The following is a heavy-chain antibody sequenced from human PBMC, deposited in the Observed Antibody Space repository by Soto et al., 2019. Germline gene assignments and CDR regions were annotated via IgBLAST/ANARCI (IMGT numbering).Heavy chain of an antibody. V-gene: IGHV1-69*01. D-gene: IGHD3-16*02. CDR2: IMPSSDTP. J-gene: IGHJ5*02. CDR1: GGIFSNYG. CDR3: AIDESAYYVWGSFRS. Sequence: QVQLVQSGADVKKPGSSVKVSCKASGGIFSNYGISWVRQAPGQGLEWMGGIMPSSDTPNYAQKFQGRVTITADESTSTAYMDLSSLRSEDTAVYYCAIDESAYYVWGSFRSWGQGTLVTVSS.